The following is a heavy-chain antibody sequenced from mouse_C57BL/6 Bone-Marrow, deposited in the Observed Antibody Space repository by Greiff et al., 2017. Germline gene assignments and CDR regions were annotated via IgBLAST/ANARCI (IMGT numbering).Heavy chain of an antibody. Sequence: EVMLVESGGGLVKPGGSLKLSCAASGFTFSDYGMHWVRQAPEKGLEWVAYISSSSSTIYYADTVKGRFIISRDNAKNTLFLQMTSLRSEDTAMYYCARENYYGSSNWYFDVWGTGTTVTVSS. CDR2: ISSSSSTI. CDR3: ARENYYGSSNWYFDV. D-gene: IGHD1-1*01. V-gene: IGHV5-17*01. CDR1: GFTFSDYG. J-gene: IGHJ1*03.